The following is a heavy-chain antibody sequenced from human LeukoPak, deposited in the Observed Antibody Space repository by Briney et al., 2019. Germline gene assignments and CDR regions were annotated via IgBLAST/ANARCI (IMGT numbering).Heavy chain of an antibody. Sequence: SQTLSLTCTVSGGSISSGGYYWSWIRQHPGKGLEWIGYIYYSGSTYYNPSLKSRVTISVDTSKNQFSLKLSSVTAADTAVYYCARTMQNRIQLWSQISSGGDYGMDVWGQGTTVTVSS. CDR2: IYYSGST. V-gene: IGHV4-31*03. J-gene: IGHJ6*02. CDR1: GGSISSGGYY. D-gene: IGHD5-18*01. CDR3: ARTMQNRIQLWSQISSGGDYGMDV.